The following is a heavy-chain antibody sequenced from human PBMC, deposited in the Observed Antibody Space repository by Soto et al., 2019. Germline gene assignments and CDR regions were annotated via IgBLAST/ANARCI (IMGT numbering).Heavy chain of an antibody. V-gene: IGHV2-5*02. D-gene: IGHD6-19*01. Sequence: KESGPTLVKPTQTLTLTCTFSGFSLSTTRVAVGWIRQPPGKALEWLALIYWDDDKRYSPFLKSRLTITKDTSKNQVVLTMTNIDPVDTATYYCAHSVVAGLGYYFDYWGQGTLVTVSS. J-gene: IGHJ4*02. CDR3: AHSVVAGLGYYFDY. CDR2: IYWDDDK. CDR1: GFSLSTTRVA.